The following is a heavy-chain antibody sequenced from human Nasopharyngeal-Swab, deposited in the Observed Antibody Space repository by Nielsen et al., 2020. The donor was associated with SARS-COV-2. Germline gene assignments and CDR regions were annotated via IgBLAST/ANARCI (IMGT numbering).Heavy chain of an antibody. Sequence: GESLKISCAASGFTVSSNYMSWVRQAPGKGLEWVSVIYSGGSTYYADSVKGRFTISRDNSKNTLYLQMNSLRAEDTAVYYCARDLCSGGSGYSDYWGQGTLVTVSS. CDR3: ARDLCSGGSGYSDY. CDR2: IYSGGST. D-gene: IGHD2-15*01. J-gene: IGHJ4*02. V-gene: IGHV3-53*01. CDR1: GFTVSSNY.